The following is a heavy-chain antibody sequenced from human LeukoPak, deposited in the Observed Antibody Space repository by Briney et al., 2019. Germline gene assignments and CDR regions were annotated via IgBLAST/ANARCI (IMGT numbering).Heavy chain of an antibody. D-gene: IGHD3-22*01. Sequence: GGSLRLSCAASGFTFSSYGMSWVRQAPGKGLEWVSAISGSGGSTYYADSVKGRFTISRDNSKNTLYLQMNSLRAEDTAVYYCAKVPAYYYDSSGLYWGQGTLVTVPS. CDR1: GFTFSSYG. CDR3: AKVPAYYYDSSGLY. CDR2: ISGSGGST. V-gene: IGHV3-23*01. J-gene: IGHJ4*02.